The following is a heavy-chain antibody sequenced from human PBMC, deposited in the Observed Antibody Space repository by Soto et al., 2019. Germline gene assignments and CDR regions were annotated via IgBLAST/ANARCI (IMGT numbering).Heavy chain of an antibody. D-gene: IGHD5-12*01. V-gene: IGHV1-46*03. CDR2: INPSGGST. CDR3: ARSGYSGYGSYYYYYMDV. Sequence: ASVKVSCKASGYTFTSYYMHWVRQAPGQGLEWMGIINPSGGSTSYAQKFQGRVTMTRDTSTSTVYMELSSLRSEDTAVYYCARSGYSGYGSYYYYYMDVWGKGTTVTVSS. J-gene: IGHJ6*03. CDR1: GYTFTSYY.